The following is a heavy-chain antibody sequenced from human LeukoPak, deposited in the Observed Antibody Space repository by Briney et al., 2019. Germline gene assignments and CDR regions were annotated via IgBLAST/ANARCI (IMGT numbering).Heavy chain of an antibody. V-gene: IGHV3-30*02. CDR1: GLTFSISG. J-gene: IGHJ6*03. CDR2: IRDDGSNE. Sequence: GGSLRLSCAVSGLTFSISGMHWVRQAPGKGLEWVTFIRDDGSNEYYADCVKGRFTVSRDQSKNTLYLQMKSLTLEDTAVYYCAKLVDYCEGRTCFTTYYYTDIWGKGTTVSVSS. CDR3: AKLVDYCEGRTCFTTYYYTDI. D-gene: IGHD4/OR15-4a*01.